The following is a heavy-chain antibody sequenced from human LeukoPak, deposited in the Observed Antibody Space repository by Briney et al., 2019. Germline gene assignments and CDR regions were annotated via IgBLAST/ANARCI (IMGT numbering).Heavy chain of an antibody. Sequence: PSETLSLTRAVYGGSFSGYYWSWIRQPPGKGLEWIGEINHSGSTNYNPSLKSRVTISVDTSKNQFSLKLSSVTAADTAVYYCARVLGRVGGGRTDDYWGQGTLVTVSS. CDR1: GGSFSGYY. CDR2: INHSGST. V-gene: IGHV4-34*01. D-gene: IGHD1/OR15-1a*01. J-gene: IGHJ4*02. CDR3: ARVLGRVGGGRTDDY.